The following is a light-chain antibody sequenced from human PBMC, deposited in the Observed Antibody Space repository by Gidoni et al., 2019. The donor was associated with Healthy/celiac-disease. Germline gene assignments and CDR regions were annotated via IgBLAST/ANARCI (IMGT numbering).Light chain of an antibody. J-gene: IGKJ2*01. CDR2: DAS. Sequence: DIVSTQSPATLSLSPGERAILSCRASQSVSSYLAWYQQKPGQAPRLLIYDASNRATGIPARFSGSGYGTDFTLNISSLEPEDFAVYYCQQRSNWPTFGQGTKLEIK. CDR3: QQRSNWPT. V-gene: IGKV3-11*01. CDR1: QSVSSY.